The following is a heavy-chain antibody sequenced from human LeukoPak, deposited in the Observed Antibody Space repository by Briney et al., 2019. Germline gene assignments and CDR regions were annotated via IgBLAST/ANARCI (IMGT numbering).Heavy chain of an antibody. CDR1: GFTFSSYV. CDR2: ISSDGSDK. V-gene: IGHV3-30-3*01. Sequence: PGKSLRLSCAASGFTFSSYVMHWVRQAPGKGLEWVALISSDGSDKRYADSVKGRFTISRDNSQNTLYLQMNSLRAEDTAVYYCARPMNTGGSGSHYRPLDYWGQGTLVTVSS. CDR3: ARPMNTGGSGSHYRPLDY. J-gene: IGHJ4*02. D-gene: IGHD3-10*01.